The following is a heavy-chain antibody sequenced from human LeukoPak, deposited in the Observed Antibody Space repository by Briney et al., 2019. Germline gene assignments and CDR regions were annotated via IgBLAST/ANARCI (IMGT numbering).Heavy chain of an antibody. CDR1: GGSFSGYY. CDR2: INHSGST. D-gene: IGHD3-16*02. CDR3: ARRRYYDYVWGSYHSSPGPYYFDY. Sequence: PSETLSLTCAVYGGSFSGYYWSWIRQPPGKGLEWIGEINHSGSTNYNPSLKSRVTISVGTSKNQFSLKLSSVTAADTAVYYCARRRYYDYVWGSYHSSPGPYYFDYWGQGTLVTVSS. J-gene: IGHJ4*02. V-gene: IGHV4-34*01.